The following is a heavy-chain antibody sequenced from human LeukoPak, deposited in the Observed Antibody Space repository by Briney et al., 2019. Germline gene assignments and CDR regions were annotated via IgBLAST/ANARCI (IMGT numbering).Heavy chain of an antibody. CDR3: ASSRGYSYGLIDY. V-gene: IGHV4-59*01. CDR2: IYYTGST. D-gene: IGHD5-18*01. Sequence: SGTLSLTCTVSGGSISSYYWSWIRQPPGKGLEGIGYIYYTGSTNYNPSLKSRVTILVDTSKNQFSLKLSSVTAADTAVYYCASSRGYSYGLIDYWGQGTLVTVSS. CDR1: GGSISSYY. J-gene: IGHJ4*02.